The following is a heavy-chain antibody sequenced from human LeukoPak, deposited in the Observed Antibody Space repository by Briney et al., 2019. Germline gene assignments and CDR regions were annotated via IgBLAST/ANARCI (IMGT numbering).Heavy chain of an antibody. CDR2: INHSGST. CDR1: GGSFSGYY. D-gene: IGHD4-17*01. CDR3: ARRSQTTVTNIDY. V-gene: IGHV4-34*01. J-gene: IGHJ4*02. Sequence: ASETLSLTCAVYGGSFSGYYWSWIRQPPGKGLEWIGEINHSGSTNYNPSLKSRVTISVDTSKNQFSLKLSSVTAADTAVYYCARRSQTTVTNIDYWGQGTLVTVSS.